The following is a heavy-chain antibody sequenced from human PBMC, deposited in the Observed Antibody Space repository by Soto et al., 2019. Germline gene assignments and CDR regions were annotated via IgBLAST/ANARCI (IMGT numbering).Heavy chain of an antibody. V-gene: IGHV1-18*01. Sequence: AASVKVSFKASVYTLNTYGITWVRQAPGQGLEWMAWINAYNGNRIYAQNFQGRVTVTTDTSTSAAYLELMSLTSDDTPVYFCARDRDRVAAIWGLATMLTVSS. CDR1: VYTLNTYG. CDR2: INAYNGNR. D-gene: IGHD2-15*01. J-gene: IGHJ3*02. CDR3: ARDRDRVAAI.